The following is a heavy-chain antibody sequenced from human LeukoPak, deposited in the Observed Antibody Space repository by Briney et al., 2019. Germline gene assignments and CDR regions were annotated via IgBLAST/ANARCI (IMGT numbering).Heavy chain of an antibody. CDR1: GGTFSSYA. Sequence: ASVKVSCKASGGTFSSYAISWVRQAPGQGLEWMGRIIPMFGTTNYAQRFQGRVTITADESTSTAYMEVGSLRSEDTAVYYCAREVFCYDNSGRPPYFDYWGQGTLVTVS. CDR2: IIPMFGTT. D-gene: IGHD3-22*01. J-gene: IGHJ4*02. CDR3: AREVFCYDNSGRPPYFDY. V-gene: IGHV1-69*13.